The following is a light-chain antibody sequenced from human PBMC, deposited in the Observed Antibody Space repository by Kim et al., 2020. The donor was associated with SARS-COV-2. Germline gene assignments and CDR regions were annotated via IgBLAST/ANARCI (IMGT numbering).Light chain of an antibody. Sequence: PGERATLSCRASPSVSSNLAWYQQNPGQAPRLLIYGASTRATGIPARFSGSGSGTEFTLTISSLQSEDFAVYYCQQYNNWPLTFGGGTKVDIK. CDR3: QQYNNWPLT. J-gene: IGKJ4*01. CDR2: GAS. CDR1: PSVSSN. V-gene: IGKV3-15*01.